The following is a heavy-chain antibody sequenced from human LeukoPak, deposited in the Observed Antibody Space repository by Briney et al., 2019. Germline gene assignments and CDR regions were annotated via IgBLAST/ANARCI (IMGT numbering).Heavy chain of an antibody. Sequence: GGSLRLSCAASGFTFSSYAMHWVRQAPGKGLEWVAVISYDGSNKYYADSVKGRFTISRDNSKNTLYLQMNSLRAEDTAVYYCAREYCSSTSCYPAWGQGTTVTVSS. CDR1: GFTFSSYA. CDR3: AREYCSSTSCYPA. CDR2: ISYDGSNK. D-gene: IGHD2-2*01. J-gene: IGHJ6*02. V-gene: IGHV3-30*14.